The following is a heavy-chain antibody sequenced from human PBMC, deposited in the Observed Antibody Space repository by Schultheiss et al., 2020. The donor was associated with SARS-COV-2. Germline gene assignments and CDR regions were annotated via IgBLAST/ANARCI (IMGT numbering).Heavy chain of an antibody. Sequence: SGPTLVKPTQTLTLTCTFSGFSLTTYGVGVAWIRQPPGKALEWLALIDWDDDKYYSTSLKTRLSISKDTSKNQVVLTMTNMDPVDTATYYCAHHYYGSGYDYWGQGTLVTVSS. CDR1: GFSLTTYGVG. CDR2: IDWDDDK. D-gene: IGHD3-10*01. CDR3: AHHYYGSGYDY. V-gene: IGHV2-70*12. J-gene: IGHJ4*02.